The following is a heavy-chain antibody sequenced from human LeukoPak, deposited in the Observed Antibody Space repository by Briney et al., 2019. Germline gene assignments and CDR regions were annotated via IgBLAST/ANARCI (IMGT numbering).Heavy chain of an antibody. CDR1: GYTFTSSD. CDR2: MNPTSGKT. CDR3: TRMRGYTYGYWYLDL. D-gene: IGHD5-18*01. V-gene: IGHV1-8*01. Sequence: GASVKVSCKAAGYTFTSSDINWVRHAPEQRVESMAWMNPTSGKTGYAQKFQGRVTMTRDASIATAYMELSSLTSEDTALYYCTRMRGYTYGYWYLDLWGRGTPVTVSS. J-gene: IGHJ2*01.